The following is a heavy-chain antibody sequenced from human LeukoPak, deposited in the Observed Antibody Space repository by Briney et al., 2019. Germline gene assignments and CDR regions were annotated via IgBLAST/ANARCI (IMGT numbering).Heavy chain of an antibody. CDR3: AREWAGN. J-gene: IGHJ4*02. D-gene: IGHD1-26*01. CDR1: GGSFSGYY. Sequence: SETLSLTCAVYGGSFSGYYWSWIRQPPGKGLEWIGEINHSGSTNYNPSLKSRVTISVDTSKNQFSLKLSSVTAADTAVYYCAREWAGNWGQGTLVTGSS. CDR2: INHSGST. V-gene: IGHV4-34*01.